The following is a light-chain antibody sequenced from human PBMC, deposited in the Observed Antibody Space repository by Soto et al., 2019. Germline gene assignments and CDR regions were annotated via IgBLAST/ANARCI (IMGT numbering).Light chain of an antibody. J-gene: IGLJ3*02. V-gene: IGLV1-40*01. CDR3: QSYDSSLSRV. Sequence: QSVLTQPPSVSAAPGQRVTTSCTGSSSNIGAGYDVHWYQQLPGTAPKLLIYGNSNRPSGVPDRFSGSKSGTSASLAITGLQAEDEADYYCQSYDSSLSRVFGGGTKLTVL. CDR2: GNS. CDR1: SSNIGAGYD.